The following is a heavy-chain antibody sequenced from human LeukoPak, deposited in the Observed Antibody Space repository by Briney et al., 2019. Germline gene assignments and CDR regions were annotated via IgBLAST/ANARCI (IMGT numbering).Heavy chain of an antibody. J-gene: IGHJ4*02. CDR1: GGSISTNNYY. D-gene: IGHD3-22*01. CDR2: IYYTGRT. CDR3: ARLLYDRSGYYYFDY. Sequence: KPSETLSLTCTVSGGSISTNNYYWGWLRQPPGKGLEWIGTIYYTGRTYDNPSLKSRVTVSVDTSKNQFSLKLSSVTAADTAVYYCARLLYDRSGYYYFDYWGQGTLVTVSS. V-gene: IGHV4-39*01.